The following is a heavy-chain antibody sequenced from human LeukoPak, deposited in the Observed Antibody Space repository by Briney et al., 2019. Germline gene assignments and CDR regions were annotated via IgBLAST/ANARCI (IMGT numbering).Heavy chain of an antibody. D-gene: IGHD1-26*01. Sequence: SETLSLTCAVYGESFSGYYWSWIRQPPGKGLEWIGDINHSGDTNYNPSLKSRVTISVDTSKNQFSLKLSSVTAADTAAYYCARGHSGSYSPFDYWGQGTLVTVSS. CDR3: ARGHSGSYSPFDY. J-gene: IGHJ4*02. V-gene: IGHV4-34*01. CDR2: INHSGDT. CDR1: GESFSGYY.